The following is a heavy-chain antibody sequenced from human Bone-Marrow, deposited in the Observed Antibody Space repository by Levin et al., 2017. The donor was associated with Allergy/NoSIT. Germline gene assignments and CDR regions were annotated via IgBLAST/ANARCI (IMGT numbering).Heavy chain of an antibody. CDR3: VTRNNFDY. V-gene: IGHV3-7*01. CDR2: IKYDGSEK. CDR1: GFSFSGHW. Sequence: AGGSLRLSCAVSGFSFSGHWMSWVRQAPGKGLEWVANIKYDGSEKYYVDSVEGRFTISRDNAKNSLYLQMNSLRVEDTAMYYCVTRNNFDYWGQGTLVTVSS. J-gene: IGHJ4*02. D-gene: IGHD2/OR15-2a*01.